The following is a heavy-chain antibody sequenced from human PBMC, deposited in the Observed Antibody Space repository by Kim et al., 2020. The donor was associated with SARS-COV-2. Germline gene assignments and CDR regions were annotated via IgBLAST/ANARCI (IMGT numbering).Heavy chain of an antibody. Sequence: ASVKVSCKASGYTFTSYYMHWVRQAPGQGLEWMGIINPSGGSTSYAQKFQGRVTMTRDTSTSTVYMELSSLRYEDTAVYYCAREQVSSSWLGRYYYFDYWGQGTLVTVSS. CDR1: GYTFTSYY. CDR2: INPSGGST. D-gene: IGHD6-13*01. J-gene: IGHJ4*02. CDR3: AREQVSSSWLGRYYYFDY. V-gene: IGHV1-46*01.